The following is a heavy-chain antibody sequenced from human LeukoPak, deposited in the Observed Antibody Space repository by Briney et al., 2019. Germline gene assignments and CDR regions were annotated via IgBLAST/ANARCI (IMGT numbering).Heavy chain of an antibody. CDR3: ARDNYYAKSLDP. CDR1: GFTFGSYG. V-gene: IGHV3-33*01. Sequence: GGSLRLSCAASGFTFGSYGMHWVRQAPGKGLEWVAVIWYDGSNQDYIDSVKGRFTISRDNSKNTLYLQMNSLRAEDTAVYYCARDNYYAKSLDPWGQGTLVTVSS. J-gene: IGHJ5*02. CDR2: IWYDGSNQ. D-gene: IGHD3-10*01.